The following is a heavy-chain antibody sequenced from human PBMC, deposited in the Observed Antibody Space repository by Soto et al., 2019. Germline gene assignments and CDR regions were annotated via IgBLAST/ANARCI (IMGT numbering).Heavy chain of an antibody. Sequence: QVKLQESGPGLVKPSETLSLTCTVSGASVNSENYYWSWIRQPPGTGLEWIGYVYYSGSTNYNPSLQSRATISLDTYKNQFSLKMTSMTSADTAFYYCARGVLRFLPWFDPCGQGTLVTVSS. J-gene: IGHJ5*02. V-gene: IGHV4-61*01. CDR2: VYYSGST. CDR3: ARGVLRFLPWFDP. CDR1: GASVNSENYY. D-gene: IGHD3-3*01.